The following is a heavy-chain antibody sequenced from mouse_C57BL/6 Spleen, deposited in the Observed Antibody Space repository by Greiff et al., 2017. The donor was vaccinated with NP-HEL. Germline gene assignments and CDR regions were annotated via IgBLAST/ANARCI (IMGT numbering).Heavy chain of an antibody. Sequence: DVKLQESGPGLVKPSQSLSLTCSVTGYSITSGYYWNWIRQFPGNKLEWMGYISYDGSNNYNPSLKNRISITRDTSKNQFFLKLNSVTTEDTATYYCARESYGNSRDYAMDYWGQGTSVPVSS. CDR3: ARESYGNSRDYAMDY. D-gene: IGHD2-1*01. CDR2: ISYDGSN. V-gene: IGHV3-6*01. J-gene: IGHJ4*01. CDR1: GYSITSGYY.